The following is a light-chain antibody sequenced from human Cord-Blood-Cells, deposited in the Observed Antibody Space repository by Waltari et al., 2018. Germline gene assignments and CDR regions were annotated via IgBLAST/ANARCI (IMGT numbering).Light chain of an antibody. CDR3: QQYNNWPLT. J-gene: IGKJ4*01. V-gene: IGKV3-15*01. CDR1: QSVSSN. CDR2: GAS. Sequence: EIVMTQSPATLSVSPGERATLSCRASQSVSSNLAWYQQKPGQAPRLLIYGASTRATGIPAKFSGSGSETEFTLTINSLQSEDFAGYCCQQYNNWPLTFGGGTKVEIK.